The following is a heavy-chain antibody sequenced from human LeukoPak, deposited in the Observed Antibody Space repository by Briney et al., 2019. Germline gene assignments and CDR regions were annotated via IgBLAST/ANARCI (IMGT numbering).Heavy chain of an antibody. Sequence: PSETLSLTCTVSGGSISSYYWSWIRQPPGKGLEWIGYIYYSGSTNYNPSLKSRVTISVDTSKNQFSLKLSSVTAADTAVYYCARLGESDTAMAFDYWGQGTLVTVSS. CDR3: ARLGESDTAMAFDY. D-gene: IGHD5-18*01. CDR2: IYYSGST. CDR1: GGSISSYY. V-gene: IGHV4-59*01. J-gene: IGHJ4*02.